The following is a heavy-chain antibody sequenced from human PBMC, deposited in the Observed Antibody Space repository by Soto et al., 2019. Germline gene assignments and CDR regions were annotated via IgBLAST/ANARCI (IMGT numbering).Heavy chain of an antibody. V-gene: IGHV3-9*01. Sequence: EVQLVESGGGLVQPGRSLRLSCAASGFTFDDYAMHWVRQAPGKGLEWVSGISWNSGSIGYADSVKGRFTISRDNAKNSLYLQMNSLRADDTAVYYCASLEWESSGYADYWGQGTLVTVSS. D-gene: IGHD3-3*01. CDR2: ISWNSGSI. CDR1: GFTFDDYA. J-gene: IGHJ4*02. CDR3: ASLEWESSGYADY.